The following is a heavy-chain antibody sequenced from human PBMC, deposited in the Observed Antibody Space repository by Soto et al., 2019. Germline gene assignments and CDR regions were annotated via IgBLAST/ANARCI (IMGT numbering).Heavy chain of an antibody. CDR1: GFTFISYG. CDR3: AKDRINDFWSGYLYY. CDR2: ISYDGSNK. J-gene: IGHJ4*02. D-gene: IGHD3-3*01. Sequence: GGSLRLSCAASGFTFISYGMHWVRQAPGKGLEWVAVISYDGSNKYYADSVKGRFTISRDNSKNTLYLQMNSLRAEDTAVYYCAKDRINDFWSGYLYYWGQGTLVTVSS. V-gene: IGHV3-30*18.